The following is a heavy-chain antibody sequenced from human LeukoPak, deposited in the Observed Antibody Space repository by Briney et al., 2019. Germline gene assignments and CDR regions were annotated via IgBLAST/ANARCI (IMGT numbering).Heavy chain of an antibody. CDR2: ISSSSSYI. CDR3: ARDQTYYDFWSGYPNPFDY. V-gene: IGHV3-21*01. J-gene: IGHJ4*02. D-gene: IGHD3-3*01. CDR1: GFTFSSYS. Sequence: GSLRLSCAASGFTFSSYSMNWVRQAPGKGLEWVSSISSSSSYIYYADSVKGRFTISRDNAKNSLYLQMNSLRAEDTAVYYCARDQTYYDFWSGYPNPFDYWGQGTLVTVSS.